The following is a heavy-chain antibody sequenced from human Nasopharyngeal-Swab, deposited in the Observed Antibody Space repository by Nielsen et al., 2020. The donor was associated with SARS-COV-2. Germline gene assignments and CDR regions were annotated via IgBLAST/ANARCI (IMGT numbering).Heavy chain of an antibody. CDR3: ARLYEARRYYYYYMDV. Sequence: GGSLRLSCKCSGYSFTSYWIGWVRQMPGKGLEWMGIIYPGDSDTRYSPSFQGQVTISADKSISTAYLQWSSLKASDTAMYYCARLYEARRYYYYYMDVWGKGTTVTVSS. CDR2: IYPGDSDT. V-gene: IGHV5-51*01. J-gene: IGHJ6*03. D-gene: IGHD6-6*01. CDR1: GYSFTSYW.